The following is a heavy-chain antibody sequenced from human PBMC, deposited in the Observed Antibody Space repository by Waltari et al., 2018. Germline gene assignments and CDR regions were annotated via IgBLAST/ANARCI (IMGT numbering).Heavy chain of an antibody. CDR3: ARDEYWVTKRNFDY. Sequence: QVQLQESGPGLVKPSETLSLTCAVSGYSISSGYYWGWIRQPPGKGLEWSGSIYHSGSTYDNPSLKSRVTISVDTSKNQFSLKLSSVTAADTAVYYCARDEYWVTKRNFDYWGQGTLVTVSS. CDR2: IYHSGST. V-gene: IGHV4-38-2*02. J-gene: IGHJ4*02. D-gene: IGHD4-17*01. CDR1: GYSISSGYY.